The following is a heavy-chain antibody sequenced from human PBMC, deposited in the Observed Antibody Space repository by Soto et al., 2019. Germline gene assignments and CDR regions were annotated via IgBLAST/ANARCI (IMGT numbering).Heavy chain of an antibody. J-gene: IGHJ4*02. CDR2: IYYSGIT. Sequence: SETLSLTCTVSDGSISTSDYCWGWIRQPPGKGLEWIASIYYSGITYYGPSLQGRVSMTTDTSTSTVYMDLRSLRSDDTAVYYCARAMAPDHSDYWGQGTRVTVSS. V-gene: IGHV4-39*02. CDR3: ARAMAPDHSDY. CDR1: DGSISTSDYC.